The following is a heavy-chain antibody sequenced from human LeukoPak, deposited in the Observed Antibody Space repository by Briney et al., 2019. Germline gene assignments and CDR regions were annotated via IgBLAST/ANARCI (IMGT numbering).Heavy chain of an antibody. CDR3: AKDDYDFWSGYDY. CDR1: GFTFSSYA. J-gene: IGHJ4*02. Sequence: PGGSLRLSCAASGFTFSSYAMSWVRQAPGKGLEWVSAISGSGGSTYYADSVKGRFTISRDNSKNTLYLQMNGLRAEDTAVYYCAKDDYDFWSGYDYWGQGTLVTVSS. D-gene: IGHD3-3*01. CDR2: ISGSGGST. V-gene: IGHV3-23*01.